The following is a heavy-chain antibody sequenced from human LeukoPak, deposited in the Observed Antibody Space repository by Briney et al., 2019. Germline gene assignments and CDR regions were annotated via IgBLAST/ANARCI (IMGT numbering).Heavy chain of an antibody. CDR3: ARVVVSLWFGEGQKDNNWFDP. D-gene: IGHD3-10*01. J-gene: IGHJ5*02. V-gene: IGHV4-4*02. Sequence: SSGTLSLTCAVSGGSISSSNWWSWVRQPPGKGLEWIGEIYHSGSTNYNPSLKSRVTISVDKSKNQFSLKLSSVTAADTAVYYCARVVVSLWFGEGQKDNNWFDPWGQGTLVTVSS. CDR1: GGSISSSNW. CDR2: IYHSGST.